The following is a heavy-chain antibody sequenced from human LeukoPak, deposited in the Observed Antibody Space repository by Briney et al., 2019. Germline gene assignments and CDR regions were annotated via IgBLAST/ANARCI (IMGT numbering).Heavy chain of an antibody. CDR1: GYTFTDYA. J-gene: IGHJ4*02. CDR2: INAGNGDT. CDR3: ARGSTSDWPFDY. D-gene: IGHD2-2*01. Sequence: EASVEVSCKASGYTFTDYAIHWVRQAPGQRLEWMGWINAGNGDTKYSQKFQGRVTITRDTSASIVYMELSSLISEDTALYSCARGSTSDWPFDYWGQGTLVTVSS. V-gene: IGHV1-3*01.